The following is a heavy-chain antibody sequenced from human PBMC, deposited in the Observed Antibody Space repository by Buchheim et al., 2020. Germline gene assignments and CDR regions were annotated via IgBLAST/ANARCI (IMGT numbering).Heavy chain of an antibody. CDR3: AKEWVYGGAD. J-gene: IGHJ4*02. V-gene: IGHV3-30*18. D-gene: IGHD4-23*01. Sequence: VQLVESGGDLVQPGGSLRLSCAASGFTFNTYWMSWVRQAPGKGLEWVAVISYDGSNKYYADSVKGRFTISRDNSKNTLYLQMNSLRAEDTAVYYCAKEWVYGGADWGQGTL. CDR2: ISYDGSNK. CDR1: GFTFNTYW.